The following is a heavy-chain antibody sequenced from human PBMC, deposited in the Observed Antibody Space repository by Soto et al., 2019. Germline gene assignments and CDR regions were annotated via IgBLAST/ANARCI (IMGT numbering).Heavy chain of an antibody. CDR3: ARHVGISIVLYYFDY. D-gene: IGHD1-26*01. Sequence: QLQLQESGPGLVKPSETLSLTCTVSGGSISSSSYYWGWIRQPPGKGLEWIGSIYYSGSTYYNPSLKSRVTISVDTSKNQFSLKLSSVTAADTAVYYCARHVGISIVLYYFDYWGQGTLVTVSS. CDR1: GGSISSSSYY. J-gene: IGHJ4*02. V-gene: IGHV4-39*01. CDR2: IYYSGST.